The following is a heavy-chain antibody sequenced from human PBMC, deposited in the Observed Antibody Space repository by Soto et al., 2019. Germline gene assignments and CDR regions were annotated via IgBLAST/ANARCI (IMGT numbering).Heavy chain of an antibody. J-gene: IGHJ6*02. Sequence: PGGSLRLSCAASGFTFSSYWMHWVRQAPGKGLVWVSRINSDGSSTSYADSVKGRFTISRDNAKNTLYLQMNSLRAEDTAVYYCARGVRFLEWLSPCYYGMDVWGQGTTVTVSS. CDR1: GFTFSSYW. D-gene: IGHD3-3*01. V-gene: IGHV3-74*01. CDR3: ARGVRFLEWLSPCYYGMDV. CDR2: INSDGSST.